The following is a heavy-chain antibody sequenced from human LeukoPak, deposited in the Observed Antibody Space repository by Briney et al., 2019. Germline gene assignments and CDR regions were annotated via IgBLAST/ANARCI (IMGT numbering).Heavy chain of an antibody. V-gene: IGHV3-23*01. CDR3: AKSPKYCSSTSCYTCYYFDY. CDR2: ISGSGGST. D-gene: IGHD2-2*02. J-gene: IGHJ4*02. Sequence: PGGSLRLSCAASGFTFSSYAMSWVRQAPGKGLEWVSAISGSGGSTYYADSVKGRFTISRDNSKNTLYLQMNSLRAEDTAVYYCAKSPKYCSSTSCYTCYYFDYWGQGTLVTVSS. CDR1: GFTFSSYA.